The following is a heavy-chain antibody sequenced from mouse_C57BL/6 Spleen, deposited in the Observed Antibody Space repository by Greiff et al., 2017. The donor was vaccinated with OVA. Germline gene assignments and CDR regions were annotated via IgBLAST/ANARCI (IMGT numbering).Heavy chain of an antibody. V-gene: IGHV1-82*01. D-gene: IGHD1-1*01. J-gene: IGHJ3*01. Sequence: QVQLKESGPELVKPGASVKISCKASGYAFSSSWMNWVKQRPGKGLEWIGRIYPGDGDTNYNGKFKGKATLTADKSSSTAYMQLSSLTSEDSAVYFCARSDRDYYGSSCFAYWGQGTLVTVSA. CDR2: IYPGDGDT. CDR3: ARSDRDYYGSSCFAY. CDR1: GYAFSSSW.